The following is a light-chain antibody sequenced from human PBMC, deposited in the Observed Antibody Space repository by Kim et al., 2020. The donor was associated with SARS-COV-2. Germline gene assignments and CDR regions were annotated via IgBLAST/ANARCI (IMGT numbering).Light chain of an antibody. CDR3: QQYNSRT. Sequence: RSACVGDRVAITCRASQSISSWLAWYQQKPGKAPKLLIYRASSLESGVPSRFSGSGSGTEFTLTISSLQPDDFATYYCQQYNSRTFGQGTKVDIK. CDR1: QSISSW. V-gene: IGKV1-5*03. CDR2: RAS. J-gene: IGKJ1*01.